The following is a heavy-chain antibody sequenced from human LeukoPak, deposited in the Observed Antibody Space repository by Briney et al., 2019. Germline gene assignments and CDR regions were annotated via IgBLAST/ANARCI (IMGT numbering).Heavy chain of an antibody. CDR3: ARGDAFSGDH. CDR1: GFTFRNFW. J-gene: IGHJ4*02. Sequence: GGSLRLSCSDSGFTFRNFWMSWVRQAPGRGLEWVANIHPEGNEKYHVQSVKGRFTSSRDNPTSSLFLQMNGLRVEDTAVYYRARGDAFSGDHWGQGTLVTVSP. CDR2: IHPEGNEK. V-gene: IGHV3-7*04.